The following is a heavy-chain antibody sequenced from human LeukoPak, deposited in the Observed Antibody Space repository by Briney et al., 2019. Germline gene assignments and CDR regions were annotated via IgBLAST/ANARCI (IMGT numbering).Heavy chain of an antibody. CDR1: GFTFSSYA. V-gene: IGHV3-64*05. D-gene: IGHD3-10*01. J-gene: IGHJ4*02. CDR2: ISSNGGTT. CDR3: VKGIKGWFGELYDY. Sequence: GGSLRLACSASGFTFSSYAMHWVRQAPGKGLEYVSGISSNGGTTYYADSVKGRFTISRDNSKNTLYVQMNSLRVEDTAVYYCVKGIKGWFGELYDYWGQGTLVTVSS.